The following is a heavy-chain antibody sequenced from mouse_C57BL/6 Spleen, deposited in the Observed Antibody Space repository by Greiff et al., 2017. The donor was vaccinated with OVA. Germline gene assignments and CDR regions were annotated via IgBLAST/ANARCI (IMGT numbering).Heavy chain of an antibody. CDR1: GFSLTSYG. D-gene: IGHD2-5*01. CDR2: IWSGGST. J-gene: IGHJ2*01. V-gene: IGHV2-2*01. CDR3: ARNYYSNYLYFDY. Sequence: VQGVESGPGLVQPSQSLSITCTVSGFSLTSYGVHWVRQSPGKGLEWLGVIWSGGSTDYNAAFISRLSISKDNSKSQVFFKMNSLQADDTAIYYCARNYYSNYLYFDYWGQGTTLTVSS.